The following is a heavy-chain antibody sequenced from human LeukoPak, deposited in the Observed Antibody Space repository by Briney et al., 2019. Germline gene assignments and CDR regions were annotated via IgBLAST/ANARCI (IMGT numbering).Heavy chain of an antibody. CDR1: GFTLSRYS. V-gene: IGHV3-21*04. Sequence: GGSLRLSCAASGFTLSRYSMNWVRQAPGKGLEWVSCIGSSSSSIYYADSVKGRFSISRDNAKNSLYLQMNSLRAEDTAVYYCARASEYPDNDYGMDVWGQGTTVTVSS. D-gene: IGHD2-2*01. CDR3: ARASEYPDNDYGMDV. CDR2: IGSSSSSI. J-gene: IGHJ6*02.